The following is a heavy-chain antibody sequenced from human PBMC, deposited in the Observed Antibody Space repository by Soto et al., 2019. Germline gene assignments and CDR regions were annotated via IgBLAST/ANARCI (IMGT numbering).Heavy chain of an antibody. CDR2: ISAYNGNT. J-gene: IGHJ6*02. CDR3: ARTFSSSWYGGGTNTYYYYYYGMDV. V-gene: IGHV1-18*01. Sequence: ASVKVSCKASGYTFTSYGISWVRQAPGQGLEWMGWISAYNGNTNYAQKLQGRVTMTTDTSTSTAYMELRGLRSDDTAVYYCARTFSSSWYGGGTNTYYYYYYGMDVWGQGTTVTVSS. CDR1: GYTFTSYG. D-gene: IGHD6-13*01.